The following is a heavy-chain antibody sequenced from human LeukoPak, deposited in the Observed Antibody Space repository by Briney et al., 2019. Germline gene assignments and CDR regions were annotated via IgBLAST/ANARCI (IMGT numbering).Heavy chain of an antibody. CDR3: AELGITMIGGV. J-gene: IGHJ6*04. D-gene: IGHD3-10*02. Sequence: PGGSLRLSCAASELTFSNYWMNWVRQAPGKGLEWVSYISSSGSTIYYADSVKGRFTISRDNAKNSLYLQMNSLRAEDTAVYYCAELGITMIGGVWGKGTTVTISS. CDR1: ELTFSNYW. V-gene: IGHV3-48*04. CDR2: ISSSGSTI.